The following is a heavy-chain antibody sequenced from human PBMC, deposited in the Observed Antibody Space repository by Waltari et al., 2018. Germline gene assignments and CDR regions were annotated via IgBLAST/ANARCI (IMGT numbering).Heavy chain of an antibody. CDR3: ARDDYGDYAGLSGL. D-gene: IGHD4-17*01. J-gene: IGHJ4*02. CDR1: GGTFSSYA. Sequence: QVQLVQSGAEVKKPGSSVKVSCKASGGTFSSYALRWVRRAPGQGLEWVGGIIPIFGTANYAQKFQGRVTITADKSTSTAYMELSSLRSEDTAVYYCARDDYGDYAGLSGLWGQGTLVTVSS. CDR2: IIPIFGTA. V-gene: IGHV1-69*06.